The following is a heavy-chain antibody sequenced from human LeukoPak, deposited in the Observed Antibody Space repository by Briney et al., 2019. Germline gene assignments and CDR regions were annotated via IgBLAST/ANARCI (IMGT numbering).Heavy chain of an antibody. CDR2: IYSGGST. CDR1: GFAVSSNY. Sequence: QAGGSLRLSCAASGFAVSSNYMSWVRQAPGKGLEWVSVIYSGGSTYYADSVKGRFTISRDNSKNTLYLQMNSLRAEDTAVYYCARAGSHRNSGYDYWGQGTLVTVSS. V-gene: IGHV3-53*01. J-gene: IGHJ4*02. D-gene: IGHD5-12*01. CDR3: ARAGSHRNSGYDY.